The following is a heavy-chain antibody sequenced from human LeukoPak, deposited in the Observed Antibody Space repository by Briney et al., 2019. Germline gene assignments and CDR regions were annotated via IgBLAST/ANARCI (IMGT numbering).Heavy chain of an antibody. D-gene: IGHD2-2*01. CDR3: AVLTYQLLDYYFDY. CDR1: GFIFSSYS. CDR2: ISSSSSTI. J-gene: IGHJ4*02. Sequence: GGSLRLSCAASGFIFSSYSMNWVRQAPGKGLEWVSYISSSSSTIYYADSVKGRFTISRDNARNSLYLQMNSLRAEDTAVYYCAVLTYQLLDYYFDYWGQGTLVTVSS. V-gene: IGHV3-48*01.